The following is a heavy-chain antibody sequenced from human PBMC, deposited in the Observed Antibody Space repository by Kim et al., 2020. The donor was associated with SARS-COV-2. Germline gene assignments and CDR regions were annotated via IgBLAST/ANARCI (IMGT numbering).Heavy chain of an antibody. D-gene: IGHD6-13*01. Sequence: KGRLPLSRDNANNTLYLQMNSLRAEDTAVYYCAKDGAAGTPGSYYYGMDVWGQGTTVTVSS. V-gene: IGHV3-23*01. CDR3: AKDGAAGTPGSYYYGMDV. J-gene: IGHJ6*02.